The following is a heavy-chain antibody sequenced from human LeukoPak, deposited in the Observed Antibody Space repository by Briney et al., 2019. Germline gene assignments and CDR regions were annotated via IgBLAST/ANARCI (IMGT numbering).Heavy chain of an antibody. CDR1: GGSISSGGYS. CDR3: ARDQGGYSGYDSYYFDY. CDR2: IYHSGST. J-gene: IGHJ4*02. V-gene: IGHV4-30-2*01. D-gene: IGHD5-12*01. Sequence: SQTLSLTCAVSGGSISSGGYSWSWIRQPPGEGLEWIGYIYHSGSTYYNPSLKSRVTISVDRSKNQFSLKLSSVTAADTAVYYCARDQGGYSGYDSYYFDYWGQGTLVTVSS.